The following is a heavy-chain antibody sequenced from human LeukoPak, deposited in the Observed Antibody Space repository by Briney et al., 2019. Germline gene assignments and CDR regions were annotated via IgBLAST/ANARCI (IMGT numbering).Heavy chain of an antibody. CDR2: IYYSGST. CDR3: ARDSGEDGVMD. D-gene: IGHD5-24*01. CDR1: GGSISSHY. V-gene: IGHV4-59*11. J-gene: IGHJ4*02. Sequence: SETLSLTCTVSGGSISSHYWSWIRQPPGKGLEWIGYIYYSGSTNYNPSLKSRVTISVDTSKNQFSLKLSSVTAADTAMYYCARDSGEDGVMDWGQGTLVTVSS.